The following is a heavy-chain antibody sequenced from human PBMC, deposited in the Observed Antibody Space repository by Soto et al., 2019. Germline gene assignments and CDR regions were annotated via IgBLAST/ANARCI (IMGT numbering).Heavy chain of an antibody. D-gene: IGHD3-22*01. CDR2: VSHDGSSE. CDR1: GFPFSSQS. CDR3: ASGQAYYYDTSRY. Sequence: QVQLVESGGGVVQPGTSLRLSCAASGFPFSSQSLHWVRQAPGKGLEWVAVVSHDGSSEYYADSVKGRFTISRDTSANMLFLHMNNLRTEDTAVYYCASGQAYYYDTSRYWGQGTVVTVSS. V-gene: IGHV3-30-3*01. J-gene: IGHJ4*02.